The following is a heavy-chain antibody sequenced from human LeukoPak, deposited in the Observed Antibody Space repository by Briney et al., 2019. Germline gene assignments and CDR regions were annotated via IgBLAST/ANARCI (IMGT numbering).Heavy chain of an antibody. J-gene: IGHJ6*03. V-gene: IGHV3-7*01. CDR1: GGSFSGYY. CDR3: ARDRSPNYYDSSGYYQSYYYYYYMDV. CDR2: IKQDGSEK. D-gene: IGHD3-22*01. Sequence: ETLSLTCAVYGGSFSGYYWSWVRQAPGKGLEWVANIKQDGSEKYYVDSVKGRFTISRDNAKNSLYLQMNSLRAEDTAVYYCARDRSPNYYDSSGYYQSYYYYYYMDVWGKGTTVTVSS.